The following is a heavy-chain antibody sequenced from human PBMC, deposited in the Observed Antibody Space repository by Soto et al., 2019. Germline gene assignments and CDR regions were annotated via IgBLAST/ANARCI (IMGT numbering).Heavy chain of an antibody. Sequence: QITLKESGPTLVKPTQTLTLTCAFSGLSLSARGQGVGWIRQPPGKALEWLAVIYWNDDTRYRPSLKNRLTITKDTSRNQVVLTMTDMDPVDTATYYCAHSQGLWDPLDYWGQGTLVTVSS. J-gene: IGHJ4*02. V-gene: IGHV2-5*01. D-gene: IGHD2-21*01. CDR2: IYWNDDT. CDR1: GLSLSARGQG. CDR3: AHSQGLWDPLDY.